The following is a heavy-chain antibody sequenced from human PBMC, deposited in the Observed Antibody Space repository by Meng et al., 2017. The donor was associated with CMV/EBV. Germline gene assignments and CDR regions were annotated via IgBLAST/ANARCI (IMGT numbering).Heavy chain of an antibody. CDR1: GVSFSGYY. CDR3: ASNEGYCSSTSCLFDY. CDR2: INHSGST. Sequence: SETLSLTCAVYGVSFSGYYWSWIRQPPGKGLEWIGEINHSGSTNYNPSLKSRVTISVDTAKNQFSLKLSSVTAADTAVYYCASNEGYCSSTSCLFDYWGQGTLVTVSS. D-gene: IGHD2-2*01. V-gene: IGHV4-34*01. J-gene: IGHJ4*02.